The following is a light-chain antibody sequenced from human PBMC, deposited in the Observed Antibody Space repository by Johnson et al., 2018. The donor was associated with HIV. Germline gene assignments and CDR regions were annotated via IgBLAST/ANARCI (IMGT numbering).Light chain of an antibody. CDR3: GTWDSSRSAHYG. CDR2: ENN. Sequence: QSVLTQPPSVSAAPGQKVTISCSGSSSNIGNNYVSWYQQLPGTAPKLLIYENNKRPSGIPDRFSGSKSGTSATLGITGLQTGDEADYYCGTWDSSRSAHYGFGTGSKVTVL. V-gene: IGLV1-51*02. J-gene: IGLJ1*01. CDR1: SSNIGNNY.